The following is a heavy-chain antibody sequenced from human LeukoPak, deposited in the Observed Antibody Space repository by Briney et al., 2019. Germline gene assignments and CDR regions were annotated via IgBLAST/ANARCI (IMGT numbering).Heavy chain of an antibody. V-gene: IGHV3-23*01. Sequence: GVSLRLSCAASGFTFSSYAMSWVRQAPGKGLEWVSAISGSGGSTYYADSVKGRFTISRDNSKNTLYLQMNSLRAEDTAVYYCAKDTDLAVAGQSFDYWGQGTLVTVSS. CDR2: ISGSGGST. CDR1: GFTFSSYA. CDR3: AKDTDLAVAGQSFDY. J-gene: IGHJ4*02. D-gene: IGHD6-19*01.